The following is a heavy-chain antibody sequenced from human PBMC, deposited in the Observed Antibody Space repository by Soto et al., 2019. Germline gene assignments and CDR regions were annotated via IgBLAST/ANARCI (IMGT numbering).Heavy chain of an antibody. V-gene: IGHV3-23*01. CDR2: ISGSGGST. Sequence: GSLRLSCAASGFTFSSYAMSWVRQAPGKGLEWVSAISGSGGSTYYADSVKGRFTISRDNSKNTLYLQMNSLRAEDTAVYYCANPIAVAGNFDYWGQGTLVTAPQ. CDR3: ANPIAVAGNFDY. J-gene: IGHJ4*02. D-gene: IGHD6-19*01. CDR1: GFTFSSYA.